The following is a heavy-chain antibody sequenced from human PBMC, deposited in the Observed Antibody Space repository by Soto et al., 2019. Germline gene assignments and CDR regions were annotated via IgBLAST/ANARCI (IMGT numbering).Heavy chain of an antibody. V-gene: IGHV3-30*18. Sequence: QVQLVESGGGVVQPGRSLRLSCAASGFIFSTYGMHWVRQAPGKGLERVAVISFDGRNKYYADSVRGRFTISRDNSKHTLHLQMNSLRGEHTAVYYCAKDTATAITSYYFYGMDVWGQGTTVTVSS. D-gene: IGHD5-12*01. CDR2: ISFDGRNK. J-gene: IGHJ6*02. CDR1: GFIFSTYG. CDR3: AKDTATAITSYYFYGMDV.